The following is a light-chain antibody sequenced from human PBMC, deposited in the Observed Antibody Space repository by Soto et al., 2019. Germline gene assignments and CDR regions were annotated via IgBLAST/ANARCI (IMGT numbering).Light chain of an antibody. V-gene: IGKV1-27*01. J-gene: IGKJ4*01. Sequence: DIQMTQSPSSLSASVGDRVTITCRASQGISNYLYWYQQNPGNVPNLLLYAASTLQSGFPSRFSGSGSGTDFTLTISSLQPEDVATYYCQKYNSAPLTFGGGTKVEIK. CDR3: QKYNSAPLT. CDR2: AAS. CDR1: QGISNY.